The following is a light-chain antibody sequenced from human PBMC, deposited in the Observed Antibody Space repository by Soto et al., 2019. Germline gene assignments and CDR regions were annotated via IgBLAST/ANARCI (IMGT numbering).Light chain of an antibody. CDR2: EVS. Sequence: QSALTQPASASGSPGQSITISCTGTSSDVGGYNYVSWYQQHPGKAPKLMIYEVSNRPSGVSNRFSGSKSGNTASLTISGLQADDEADYYCSSYTSSSTLVFGGGTKLTVL. CDR3: SSYTSSSTLV. J-gene: IGLJ3*02. V-gene: IGLV2-14*01. CDR1: SSDVGGYNY.